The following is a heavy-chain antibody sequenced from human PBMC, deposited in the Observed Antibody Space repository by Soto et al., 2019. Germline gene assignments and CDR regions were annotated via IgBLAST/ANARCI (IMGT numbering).Heavy chain of an antibody. V-gene: IGHV1-69*08. CDR1: GGTFSSYT. J-gene: IGHJ5*02. CDR2: IIPILGIA. CDR3: ARDGYCSGGSCYWFYP. D-gene: IGHD2-15*01. Sequence: QVQLVQCWAEVKKPGSSVKVSCKASGGTFSSYTISWVRQAPGQGLEWMGRIIPILGIANYAQKFQGRVTITADKSTSTAYMELSSLRSEDTAVYYCARDGYCSGGSCYWFYPWGQGTLVTVSS.